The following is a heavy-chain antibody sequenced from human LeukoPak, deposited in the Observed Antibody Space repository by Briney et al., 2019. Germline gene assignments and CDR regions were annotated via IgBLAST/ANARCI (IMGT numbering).Heavy chain of an antibody. J-gene: IGHJ4*02. CDR2: IRHDGSIK. CDR3: AKDLGYGSGSYTFDY. Sequence: AGGSLRLSCAASGFIFSTYGMYWVRQAPGKGLEWVAFIRHDGSIKNYADSVKGRFTISRDNSKNTLYLQMNSLRAEDTAVYYCAKDLGYGSGSYTFDYWGQGTLVTVSS. V-gene: IGHV3-30*02. D-gene: IGHD3-10*01. CDR1: GFIFSTYG.